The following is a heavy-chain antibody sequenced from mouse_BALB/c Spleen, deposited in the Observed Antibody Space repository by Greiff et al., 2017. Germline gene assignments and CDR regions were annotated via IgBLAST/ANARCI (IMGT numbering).Heavy chain of an antibody. D-gene: IGHD4-1*01. Sequence: QVQLQQPGAELVKPGASVKLSCKASGYTFTSYWMHWVKQRPGQGLEWIGEINPSNGRTNYNEKFKSKATLTVDKSSSTAYMQLSSLTSEDSAVYYCARRGDWDTAFDYWGQGTTLTVSS. CDR2: INPSNGRT. CDR3: ARRGDWDTAFDY. J-gene: IGHJ2*01. CDR1: GYTFTSYW. V-gene: IGHV1S81*02.